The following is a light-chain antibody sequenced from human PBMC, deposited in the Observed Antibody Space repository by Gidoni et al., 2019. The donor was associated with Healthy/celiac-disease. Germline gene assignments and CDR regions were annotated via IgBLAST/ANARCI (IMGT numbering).Light chain of an antibody. Sequence: EIVLTLSPATLSLSPGERATLSCRASQSVSSYLAWYQQKPGQAPRLLIYDASNRATGIPARFSGSGSGTDFTLTISNLEPEDFAVYYCQQRSNWPRTFGQGTKLEIK. J-gene: IGKJ2*01. V-gene: IGKV3-11*01. CDR3: QQRSNWPRT. CDR2: DAS. CDR1: QSVSSY.